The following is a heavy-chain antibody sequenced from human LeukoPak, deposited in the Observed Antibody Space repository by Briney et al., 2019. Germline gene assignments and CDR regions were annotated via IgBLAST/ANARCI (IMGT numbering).Heavy chain of an antibody. V-gene: IGHV4-31*03. Sequence: SETLSLTCTVSGVSIRSSSYFWGWIRQPPGKGLEWIGYIYYSGSTYYNPSIKSRVTISVDTSKNQFSLKLSSVTAADTAVYYCARDRGGFYGSGSYPYYYYYYGMDVWGQGTTVTVSS. CDR3: ARDRGGFYGSGSYPYYYYYYGMDV. CDR1: GVSIRSSSYF. CDR2: IYYSGST. D-gene: IGHD3-10*01. J-gene: IGHJ6*02.